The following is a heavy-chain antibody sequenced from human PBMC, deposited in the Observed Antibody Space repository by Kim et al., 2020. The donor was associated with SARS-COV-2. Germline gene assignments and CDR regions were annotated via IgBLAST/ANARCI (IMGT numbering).Heavy chain of an antibody. Sequence: YSGSTYYNPSLKSRVTISVDTSKNQFSLKLSSVTPADTAVYYCAREGVDYWGQGTLVTVSS. D-gene: IGHD2-8*01. CDR3: AREGVDY. CDR2: YSGST. J-gene: IGHJ4*02. V-gene: IGHV4-39*07.